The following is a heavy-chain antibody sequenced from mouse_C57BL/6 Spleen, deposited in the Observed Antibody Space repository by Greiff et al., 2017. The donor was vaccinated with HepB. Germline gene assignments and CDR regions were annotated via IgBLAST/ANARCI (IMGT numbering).Heavy chain of an antibody. D-gene: IGHD1-1*01. Sequence: QVQLKESGPELVKPGASVKISCKASGYAFSSSWMNWVKQRPGKGLEWIGRIYPGDGDTNYNGKFKGKATLTADKSSSTAYMQLSSLTSEDSAVYFCAREGYYGYFDYWGQGTTLTVSS. CDR3: AREGYYGYFDY. V-gene: IGHV1-82*01. CDR2: IYPGDGDT. CDR1: GYAFSSSW. J-gene: IGHJ2*01.